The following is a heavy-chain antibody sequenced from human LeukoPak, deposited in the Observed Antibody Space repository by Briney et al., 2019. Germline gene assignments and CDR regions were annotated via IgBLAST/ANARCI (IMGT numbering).Heavy chain of an antibody. J-gene: IGHJ3*02. D-gene: IGHD6-19*01. Sequence: GGSLRLSCAASGFTFSSYAMHWVRQAPGKGLEWVAVISYDGRNKYYADSVKGRFTIFRDNAKSSLYLQMNSLRAEDTAVYYCACPRGWHGYGAYDIWGQGAMVTVSS. V-gene: IGHV3-30*04. CDR3: ACPRGWHGYGAYDI. CDR2: ISYDGRNK. CDR1: GFTFSSYA.